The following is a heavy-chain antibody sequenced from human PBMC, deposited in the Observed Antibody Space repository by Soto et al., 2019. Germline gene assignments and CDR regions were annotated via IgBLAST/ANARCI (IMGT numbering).Heavy chain of an antibody. CDR1: DGSISSAGYL. CDR3: AKGNDYGSNYIDH. V-gene: IGHV4-31*03. J-gene: IGHJ4*02. D-gene: IGHD4-17*01. Sequence: QVQLQESGPGLVKPSETLSLTCTVSDGSISSAGYLWNWIRQHTGQALEWIGYIYNSGSTSYNPSLQSRLTISIDTSKNHFSLRLSSVTAADTAVYYCAKGNDYGSNYIDHWGQGSLVTVSS. CDR2: IYNSGST.